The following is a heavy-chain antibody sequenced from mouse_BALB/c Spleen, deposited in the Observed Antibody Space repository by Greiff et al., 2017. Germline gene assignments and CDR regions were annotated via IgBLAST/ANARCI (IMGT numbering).Heavy chain of an antibody. CDR2: IWAGGST. CDR1: GFSLTSYG. Sequence: QVQLKQSGPGLVAPSQSLSITCTVSGFSLTSYGVHWVRQPPGKGLEWLGVIWAGGSTNYNSALMSRLSISKDNSKSQVFLKMNSLQTDDTAMYYCARGASYGNYAMDYWGQGTSVTVSS. J-gene: IGHJ4*01. CDR3: ARGASYGNYAMDY. D-gene: IGHD2-10*02. V-gene: IGHV2-9*02.